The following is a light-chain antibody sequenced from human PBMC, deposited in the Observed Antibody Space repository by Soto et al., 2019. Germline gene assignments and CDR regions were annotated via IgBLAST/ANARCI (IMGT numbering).Light chain of an antibody. Sequence: DIQMTQSPSSLSASVGDRITITCRASQSISAYLNWYQHKPGKAPKLLIFAPSTLQTGVPSRFSGSGSGTHFTLTISGPQPEDFATYYCQQTFSSPYTFAQGTKLEI. V-gene: IGKV1-39*01. J-gene: IGKJ2*01. CDR2: APS. CDR1: QSISAY. CDR3: QQTFSSPYT.